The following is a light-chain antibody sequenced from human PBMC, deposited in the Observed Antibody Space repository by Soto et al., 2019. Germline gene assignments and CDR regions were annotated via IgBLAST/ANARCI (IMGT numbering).Light chain of an antibody. CDR1: SSDVGGYNY. CDR2: DVS. CDR3: SSYTGSSTKL. V-gene: IGLV2-14*03. Sequence: QSALTQPASVSGSPGQSITISCTGTSSDVGGYNYVSWYQQHPGKAPKLMIYDVSSRPSGVSNRFSGSKSGNTASLTISGLQPEDEAEYYCSSYTGSSTKLFGGGTKLTVL. J-gene: IGLJ2*01.